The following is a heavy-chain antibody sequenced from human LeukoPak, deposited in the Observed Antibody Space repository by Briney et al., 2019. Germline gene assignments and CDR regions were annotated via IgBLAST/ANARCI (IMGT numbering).Heavy chain of an antibody. CDR3: TTSPAPGIDY. CDR1: GFAFSGSA. CDR2: IRSKANSYAT. D-gene: IGHD6-13*01. J-gene: IGHJ4*02. V-gene: IGHV3-73*01. Sequence: GGPLRLSCAASGFAFSGSAMHWVRQASGKGLEWVGRIRSKANSYATAYAASVKGRFTISRDDSKNTLYLQMNSLKTEDTAVYYCTTSPAPGIDYWGQGTLVTVSS.